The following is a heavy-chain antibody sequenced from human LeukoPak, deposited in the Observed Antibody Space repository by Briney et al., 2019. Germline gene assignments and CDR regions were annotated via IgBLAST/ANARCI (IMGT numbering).Heavy chain of an antibody. CDR3: ANFVASSGQPHDMDV. CDR2: ISGHSVST. Sequence: GGSLRLSCAAYGFTFSSFAMSWVRQAPGKGLEWVSTISGHSVSTYYADSVKGRFTISRDNSKNTLYLQMNSLRAEDTAVYYCANFVASSGQPHDMDVWGQGTTVTVSS. D-gene: IGHD3-22*01. CDR1: GFTFSSFA. V-gene: IGHV3-23*01. J-gene: IGHJ6*02.